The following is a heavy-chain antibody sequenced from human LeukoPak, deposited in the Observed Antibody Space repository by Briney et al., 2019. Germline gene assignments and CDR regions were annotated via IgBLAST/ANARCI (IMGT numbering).Heavy chain of an antibody. Sequence: GGSLRVSCAASGFNFSTYSMNWVRQAPGKGLEWVSSITGSYSHIYYADSVKGRFTISRDNAKNSLYLQMNSLRAEDTAVYYCARGAEYYYDSSGYFPFDYWGQGTLVTVSS. D-gene: IGHD3-22*01. CDR1: GFNFSTYS. V-gene: IGHV3-21*01. J-gene: IGHJ4*02. CDR2: ITGSYSHI. CDR3: ARGAEYYYDSSGYFPFDY.